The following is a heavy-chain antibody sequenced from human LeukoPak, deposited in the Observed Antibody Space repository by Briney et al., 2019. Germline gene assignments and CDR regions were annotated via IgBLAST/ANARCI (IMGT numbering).Heavy chain of an antibody. D-gene: IGHD4-11*01. CDR1: GGTFSSYA. V-gene: IGHV1-69*05. CDR2: IIPIFGTA. Sequence: SVKVSCKASGGTFSSYAISWVRQAPGQGLEWMGGIIPIFGTANYAQKFQGRVTMTRDMSTSTVYMELSSLRSEDTAVYYCARVKDYSKANDAFDIWGQGTMVTVSS. J-gene: IGHJ3*02. CDR3: ARVKDYSKANDAFDI.